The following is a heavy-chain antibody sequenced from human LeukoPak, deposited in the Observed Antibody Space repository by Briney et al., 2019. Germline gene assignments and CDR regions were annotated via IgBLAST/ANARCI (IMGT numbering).Heavy chain of an antibody. CDR1: GYTFTSYY. V-gene: IGHV1-46*01. CDR3: ARERFGGADY. CDR2: INPSGGST. Sequence: GASVKVSCKASGYTFTSYYMHWVRQAPGQGLEWMGIINPSGGSTSYTQKFQGRVTMTRDTATSTVYMELSSLRSEDTAVYYCARERFGGADYWGQGTLVTVSS. D-gene: IGHD4-23*01. J-gene: IGHJ4*02.